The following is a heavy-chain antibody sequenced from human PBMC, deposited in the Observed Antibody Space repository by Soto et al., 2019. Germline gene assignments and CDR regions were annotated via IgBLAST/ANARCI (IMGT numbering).Heavy chain of an antibody. D-gene: IGHD3-3*01. CDR1: GFTFSSYG. J-gene: IGHJ6*02. V-gene: IGHV3-30*18. Sequence: HPGGSLRLSCAASGFTFSSYGMHWVRQAPGKGLEWVAVISYDGSNKYYADSVKGRFTISRDNSKNTLYLQMNSLRAEDTAVYYCAKVPNHLGYDFWSGDYYYGMDVWGQGTTVTVSS. CDR3: AKVPNHLGYDFWSGDYYYGMDV. CDR2: ISYDGSNK.